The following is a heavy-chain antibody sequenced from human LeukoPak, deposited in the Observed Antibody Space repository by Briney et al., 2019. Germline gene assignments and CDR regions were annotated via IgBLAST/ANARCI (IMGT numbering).Heavy chain of an antibody. CDR2: ISGSGGST. CDR1: GFTFSSYA. V-gene: IGHV3-23*01. J-gene: IGHJ4*02. D-gene: IGHD3-10*01. Sequence: PGGSLRLSCAASGFTFSSYAMSWVRQAPGKGLEWVSAISGSGGSTYYADSVKDRFTISRDNSKNTLYLQMNSLRAEDTAVYYCAKGSGSGNRPYYFDYWGQGTLVTVSS. CDR3: AKGSGSGNRPYYFDY.